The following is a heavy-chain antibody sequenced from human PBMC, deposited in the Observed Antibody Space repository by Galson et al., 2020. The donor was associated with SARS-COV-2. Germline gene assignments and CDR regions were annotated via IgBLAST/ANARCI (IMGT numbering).Heavy chain of an antibody. CDR3: ARGDSPLLWFGELLTRRGYYFDY. J-gene: IGHJ4*02. CDR2: INHSGST. CDR1: GGSFSGYY. D-gene: IGHD3-10*01. V-gene: IGHV4-34*01. Sequence: SQTLSLTCAVYGGSFSGYYWSWIRQPPGKGLEWIGEINHSGSTNYNPSLKSGVTISVDTSKNQFSLKLSSVTAADTAVYYCARGDSPLLWFGELLTRRGYYFDYWGQGTLVTFSS.